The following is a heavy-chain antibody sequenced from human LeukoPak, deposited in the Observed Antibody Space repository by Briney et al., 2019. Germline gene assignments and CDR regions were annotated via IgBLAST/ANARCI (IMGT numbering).Heavy chain of an antibody. J-gene: IGHJ5*02. CDR3: ARDSNRRFEP. Sequence: ASVKVSCKASGYTFTDYYMHWVRQAPGQGLEGMGWINPNSCGTDYAQKFQGRVTMTRDTSIITAYMELSRLRSDDTAVYYCARDSNRRFEPWGQGTLVTVSS. CDR2: INPNSCGT. V-gene: IGHV1-2*02. D-gene: IGHD2/OR15-2a*01. CDR1: GYTFTDYY.